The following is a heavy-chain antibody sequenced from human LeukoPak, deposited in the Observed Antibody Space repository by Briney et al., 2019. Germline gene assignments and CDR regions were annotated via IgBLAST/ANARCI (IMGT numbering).Heavy chain of an antibody. CDR1: GFTFSSYA. CDR2: ISGSSGST. Sequence: GGSLRLSCAASGFTFSSYAMSWVRQAPGKGLEWVSAISGSSGSTYYADSVKGRFTISRDNSKNTLYLQMNSLRAGDTAVYYCARRQHYGYYGMDVWGQGTTVTVSS. V-gene: IGHV3-23*01. D-gene: IGHD4-17*01. J-gene: IGHJ6*02. CDR3: ARRQHYGYYGMDV.